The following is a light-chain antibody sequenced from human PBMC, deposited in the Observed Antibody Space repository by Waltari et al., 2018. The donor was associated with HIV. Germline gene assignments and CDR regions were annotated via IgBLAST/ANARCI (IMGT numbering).Light chain of an antibody. CDR3: QNYHSAPWT. CDR2: AAT. Sequence: IQITQSPSSLSPSVGDRVTITCRTRQAISNHLALYQQKSGRAPQVCIYAATNVRLEFPARFTGSGSGTEFTLTISSLQPEDVGTYYCQNYHSAPWTFGQGSKVDIK. J-gene: IGKJ1*01. CDR1: QAISNH. V-gene: IGKV1-27*01.